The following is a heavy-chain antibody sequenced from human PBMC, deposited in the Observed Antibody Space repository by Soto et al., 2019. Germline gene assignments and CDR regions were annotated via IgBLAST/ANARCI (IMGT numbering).Heavy chain of an antibody. D-gene: IGHD2-21*01. CDR1: GDSISSSYY. J-gene: IGHJ5*02. CDR3: ARLPVVVIALGYFDP. V-gene: IGHV4-39*01. Sequence: QLQLQESGPGLVKPSETLSLTCTVSGDSISSSYYWGWVRQPPGKGLECIGAVYYTGFTYYNPSLKSPITISLDTSKNQFSLRLSSVTAADTAIYYCARLPVVVIALGYFDPWGPGTLVTVSS. CDR2: VYYTGFT.